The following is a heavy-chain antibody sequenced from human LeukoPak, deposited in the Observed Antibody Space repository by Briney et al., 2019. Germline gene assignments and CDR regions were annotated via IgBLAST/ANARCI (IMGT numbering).Heavy chain of an antibody. Sequence: PGGSLRLSCAVSGITFSTYWMNWVRQAPGKGLEWVANIKQDGSEKYYVDSVKGRFTISRDNAKNSLYLQMGSLRAEDTAVYYCATSRTFDYWGQGTLVTVSS. J-gene: IGHJ4*02. CDR1: GITFSTYW. CDR2: IKQDGSEK. V-gene: IGHV3-7*01. CDR3: ATSRTFDY. D-gene: IGHD1-7*01.